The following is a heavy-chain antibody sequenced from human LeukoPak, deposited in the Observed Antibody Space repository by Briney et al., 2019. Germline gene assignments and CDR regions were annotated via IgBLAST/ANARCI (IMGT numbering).Heavy chain of an antibody. Sequence: SVKVSCKASGGTFTSYAISWVRQAPGQGLEWMGGIIPIFGTANYAQKFQGRVTITTDESTSTAYMELSSLRSEDTAVYYCARDPRYGDYVTDYYYYMDVWGKGTTVTVSS. J-gene: IGHJ6*03. CDR1: GGTFTSYA. D-gene: IGHD4-17*01. CDR2: IIPIFGTA. CDR3: ARDPRYGDYVTDYYYYMDV. V-gene: IGHV1-69*05.